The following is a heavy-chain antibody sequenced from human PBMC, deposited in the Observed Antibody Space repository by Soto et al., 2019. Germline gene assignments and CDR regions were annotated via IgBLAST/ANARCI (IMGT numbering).Heavy chain of an antibody. Sequence: PGGSLRLSCAASGFTFSSYAMSWVRQAPGKGLEWVSAISGSGGSTYYADSVKGRFTISRDNSKNTLYLQMNSLRAEDTAVYYCAKGPVRFLEWSLPGTYYYGMDVWGQGTTVTVSS. D-gene: IGHD3-3*01. CDR1: GFTFSSYA. CDR3: AKGPVRFLEWSLPGTYYYGMDV. CDR2: ISGSGGST. J-gene: IGHJ6*02. V-gene: IGHV3-23*01.